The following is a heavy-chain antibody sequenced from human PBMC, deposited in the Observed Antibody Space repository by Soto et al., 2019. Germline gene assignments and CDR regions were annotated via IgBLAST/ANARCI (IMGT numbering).Heavy chain of an antibody. Sequence: QVQLVQSGAEVKKPGASVKVSCKASGYTFTSYAMHWVRQAPGQRLEWMGWINAGNGNTKYSQKFQGRVTITRDTSASTAYMELSSLRSEDTAVYYCARDQDYGDYVGDYWGQGTLVTVSS. CDR1: GYTFTSYA. CDR3: ARDQDYGDYVGDY. V-gene: IGHV1-3*01. CDR2: INAGNGNT. J-gene: IGHJ4*02. D-gene: IGHD4-17*01.